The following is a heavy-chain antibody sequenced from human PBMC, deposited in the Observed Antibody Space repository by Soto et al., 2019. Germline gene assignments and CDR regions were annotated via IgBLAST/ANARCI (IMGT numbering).Heavy chain of an antibody. V-gene: IGHV1-69*13. CDR1: GGTFSSYA. CDR3: ARERSMGIVVFPAAPPRWFDP. J-gene: IGHJ5*02. CDR2: IIPIFGTA. D-gene: IGHD2-2*03. Sequence: SVKVSGKASGGTFSSYAISWVRQAPGQGLEWMGGIIPIFGTANYAQKFQGRVTITADESASTAYMELSSLRSEDTAVYYCARERSMGIVVFPAAPPRWFDPWGQGTLVTVSS.